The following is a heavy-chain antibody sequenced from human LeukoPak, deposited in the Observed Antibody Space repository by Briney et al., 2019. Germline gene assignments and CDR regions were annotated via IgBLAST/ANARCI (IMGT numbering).Heavy chain of an antibody. J-gene: IGHJ4*01. D-gene: IGHD6-19*01. CDR3: ARGTGAVDY. CDR1: GGSFSGYY. V-gene: IGHV4-34*01. Sequence: SETLSLTCAVYGGSFSGYYWSWIRQPPGKGLEWIGEINHSGSTNYNPSLKSRVTISVDTSKNQFSLKLSSVTAADTAVYYCARGTGAVDYGAKEPLVTVSS. CDR2: INHSGST.